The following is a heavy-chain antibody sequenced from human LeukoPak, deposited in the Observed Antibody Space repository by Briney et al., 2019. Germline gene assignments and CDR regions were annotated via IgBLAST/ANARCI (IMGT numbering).Heavy chain of an antibody. V-gene: IGHV3-23*01. CDR1: GFTFSSYA. CDR2: ISGSGGST. D-gene: IGHD3-22*01. Sequence: GGSLRLSCAASGFTFSSYAMSWVRQAPGKGLEWVSAISGSGGSTYYADSVKGRFTISRDNSKNTLYLQMNSLRAEDTAVYYCANLPRGGYYDSSGRLDYFDYWGQGTLVTVSS. CDR3: ANLPRGGYYDSSGRLDYFDY. J-gene: IGHJ4*02.